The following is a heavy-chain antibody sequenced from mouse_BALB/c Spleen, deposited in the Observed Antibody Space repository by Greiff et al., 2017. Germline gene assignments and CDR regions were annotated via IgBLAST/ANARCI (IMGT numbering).Heavy chain of an antibody. CDR1: GYSITSGYY. J-gene: IGHJ3*01. V-gene: IGHV3-6*02. CDR3: ARDRVTPWFAD. D-gene: IGHD2-1*01. CDR2: ISYDGSN. Sequence: ESGPGLVKPSQSLSLTCSVTGYSITSGYYWNWIRQFPGNKLEWMGYISYDGSNNYNPSLKNRISITRDTSKNQFFLKLNSVTTEETATYYCARDRVTPWFADWGQGTLVTVSA.